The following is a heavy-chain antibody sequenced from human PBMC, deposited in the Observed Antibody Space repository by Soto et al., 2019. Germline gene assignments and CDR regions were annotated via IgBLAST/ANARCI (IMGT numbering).Heavy chain of an antibody. CDR1: GFTFSSYS. CDR2: ISSSSSTI. D-gene: IGHD6-13*01. Sequence: EVQLVESGGGLVQPGGSLRLSCAASGFTFSSYSMNWVRQAPGKGLEWVSYISSSSSTIYYADSVKGRFTISRDNAKNSLYLQKNSLRAEDTAVYYCARENSIAAAGTPWFDPWGQGTLVTVSS. V-gene: IGHV3-48*01. CDR3: ARENSIAAAGTPWFDP. J-gene: IGHJ5*02.